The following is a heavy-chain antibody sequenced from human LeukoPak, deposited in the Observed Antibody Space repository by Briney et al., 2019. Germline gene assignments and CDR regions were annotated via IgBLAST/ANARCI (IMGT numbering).Heavy chain of an antibody. D-gene: IGHD6-6*01. Sequence: PGGSLRLSCAASGFTFSSYAMSWVRQAPGKGLEWVSAISGSGGSTYYADSVKGRFTISRDNSRNTLYLQMNSLRADDTAVFYCAKLLGFRIAASDYWGQGTLVTVSS. CDR1: GFTFSSYA. CDR3: AKLLGFRIAASDY. J-gene: IGHJ4*02. CDR2: ISGSGGST. V-gene: IGHV3-23*01.